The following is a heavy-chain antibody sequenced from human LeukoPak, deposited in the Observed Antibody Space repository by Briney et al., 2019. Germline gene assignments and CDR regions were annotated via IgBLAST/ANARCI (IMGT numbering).Heavy chain of an antibody. D-gene: IGHD1-26*01. CDR2: IWNDGSIR. CDR3: ARASGSYDY. J-gene: IGHJ4*02. Sequence: PGRSLRLSCAASGFTFSTYGLHWVRQAPGKGLEWVAVIWNDGSIRYYADSVKGRFTISRDNSKNTLYLQMNTLRAEDTAVYYCARASGSYDYWGQGTLVTVSS. CDR1: GFTFSTYG. V-gene: IGHV3-33*01.